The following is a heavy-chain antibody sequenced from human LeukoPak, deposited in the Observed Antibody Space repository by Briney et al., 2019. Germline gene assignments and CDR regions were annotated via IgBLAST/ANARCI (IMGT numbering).Heavy chain of an antibody. CDR2: INPNIGGT. CDR3: ARSRREDDILTGFYNPYYNYAMDV. J-gene: IGHJ6*02. D-gene: IGHD3-9*01. V-gene: IGHV1-2*02. Sequence: ASLKVSCKASGYTFTGYYMHWVRQAPGQGLEWMGWINPNIGGTNYAQKSQGRVIMTRDTSISTAYMELSRLRSDDTAVYYCARSRREDDILTGFYNPYYNYAMDVWGQGTTVTVSS. CDR1: GYTFTGYY.